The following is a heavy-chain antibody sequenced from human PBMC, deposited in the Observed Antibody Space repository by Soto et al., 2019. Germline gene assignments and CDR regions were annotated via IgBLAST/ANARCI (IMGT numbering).Heavy chain of an antibody. D-gene: IGHD5-18*01. CDR2: ISSSSSYI. CDR3: ARDAVDTAMVTGYYYYGMDV. V-gene: IGHV3-21*01. Sequence: EVQLVESGGGLVKPGGSLRLSCAASGFTFSSYSMNWVRQAPGKGLEWVSSISSSSSYIYYADSVKGRFTISRDNAKNALYLQMSSLRAEDTAVYYCARDAVDTAMVTGYYYYGMDVWGQGTTVTVSS. J-gene: IGHJ6*02. CDR1: GFTFSSYS.